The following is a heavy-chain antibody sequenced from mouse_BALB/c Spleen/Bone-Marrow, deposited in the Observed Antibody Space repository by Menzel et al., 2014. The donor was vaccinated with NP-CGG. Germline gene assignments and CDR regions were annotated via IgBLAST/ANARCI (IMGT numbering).Heavy chain of an antibody. CDR2: IRNKANGYTT. Sequence: EVKLVEFGGGLVQPGGSLRLSCATSGFTFTDYYMSWVRQPPGKALEWLGFIRNKANGYTTEYSASVKGRFTISRDNSQSILYLQMNTLRAEDSATYYCARDDYYAMDYWGQGTSVTVPS. CDR3: ARDDYYAMDY. V-gene: IGHV7-3*02. J-gene: IGHJ4*01. CDR1: GFTFTDYY.